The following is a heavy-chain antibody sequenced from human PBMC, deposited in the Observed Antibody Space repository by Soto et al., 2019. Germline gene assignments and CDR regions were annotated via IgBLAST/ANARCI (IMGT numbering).Heavy chain of an antibody. CDR1: GFTFSSYG. CDR2: ISYDGSNK. CDR3: AKTRYNWNDPYYFDY. V-gene: IGHV3-30*18. J-gene: IGHJ4*02. D-gene: IGHD1-1*01. Sequence: GGSLRLSCAASGFTFSSYGMHWVRQAPGKGLEWVAVISYDGSNKYYADSVKGRFTISRDNSKNTLYLQMNSLRAEDTAVYYCAKTRYNWNDPYYFDYWGQGTLVTVSS.